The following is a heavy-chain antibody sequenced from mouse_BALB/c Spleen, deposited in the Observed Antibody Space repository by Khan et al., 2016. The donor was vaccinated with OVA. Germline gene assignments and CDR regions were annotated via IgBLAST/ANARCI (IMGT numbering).Heavy chain of an antibody. CDR3: ARLDTTSLDY. CDR2: IYPGSGNT. J-gene: IGHJ2*01. CDR1: GYIFTDFY. V-gene: IGHV1-77*01. D-gene: IGHD2-3*01. Sequence: QVQLKESGTDLARPGASVKVSCKASGYIFTDFYITWVKQRTGQGLEWIGEIYPGSGNTYYNEHFKGKASLTADKSSNTAYMQLSSLTSEDSAVYFCARLDTTSLDYWCQGTTLTVSS.